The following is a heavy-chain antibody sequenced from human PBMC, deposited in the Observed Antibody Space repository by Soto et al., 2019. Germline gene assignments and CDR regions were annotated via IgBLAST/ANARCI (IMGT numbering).Heavy chain of an antibody. CDR3: ARRGRLLLGYYYYGIDV. CDR1: GFTFSSYG. J-gene: IGHJ6*02. CDR2: IWYDGSNK. D-gene: IGHD3-22*01. Sequence: GGSLRLSCAASGFTFSSYGMHWVRQAPGKGLEWVAVIWYDGSNKYYADSVKGRFTISRDNSKNTLYLQMNSLRAEDTAVYYCARRGRLLLGYYYYGIDVWGQGTTVTVSS. V-gene: IGHV3-33*01.